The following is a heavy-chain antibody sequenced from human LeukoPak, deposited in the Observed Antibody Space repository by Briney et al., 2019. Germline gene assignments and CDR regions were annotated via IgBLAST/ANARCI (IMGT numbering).Heavy chain of an antibody. Sequence: PGRSLRLSCAASGFTFSSYAMHWVRQAPGKGLEWVAVISYDGSNKYYADSVKGRFTIPRDNSKNTLYLQMNSLRAEDTAVYYCARDRIAVARFDYWGQGTLVTVSS. CDR1: GFTFSSYA. D-gene: IGHD6-19*01. V-gene: IGHV3-30-3*01. CDR3: ARDRIAVARFDY. CDR2: ISYDGSNK. J-gene: IGHJ4*02.